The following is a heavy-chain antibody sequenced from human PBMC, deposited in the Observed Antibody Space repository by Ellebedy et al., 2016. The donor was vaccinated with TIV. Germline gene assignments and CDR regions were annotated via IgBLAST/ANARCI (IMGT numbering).Heavy chain of an antibody. CDR1: GFTLSNYW. D-gene: IGHD2-2*01. CDR2: IKTDGSDK. J-gene: IGHJ4*02. Sequence: PGGSLRLSCAASGFTLSNYWMSWVRQAPGKGLEWVANIKTDGSDKYYVDSVRGRFSISRDNAKNSLYLQMNSLRVEDTAVYYCTRDWRTRGGYDYWGLGTLVTVSS. V-gene: IGHV3-7*04. CDR3: TRDWRTRGGYDY.